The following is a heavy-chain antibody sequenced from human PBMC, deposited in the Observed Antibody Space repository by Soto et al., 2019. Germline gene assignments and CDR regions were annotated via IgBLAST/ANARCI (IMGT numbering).Heavy chain of an antibody. V-gene: IGHV1-46*01. CDR2: INPSGGST. Sequence: QVQLVQSGAEVKKPGASVKVTCKASGYTFTSYYMHWVRQAPGQGLEWMGIINPSGGSTSYAQKFQGRVTMTRDTSTSTVYMELSSPRSEDSAVYYCAARRYATYYYAPYGMDVWGQGTTVTVSS. J-gene: IGHJ6*02. CDR1: GYTFTSYY. D-gene: IGHD3-10*01. CDR3: AARRYATYYYAPYGMDV.